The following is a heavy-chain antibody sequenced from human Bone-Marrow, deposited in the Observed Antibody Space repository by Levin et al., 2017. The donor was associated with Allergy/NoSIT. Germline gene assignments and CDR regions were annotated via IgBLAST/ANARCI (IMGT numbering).Heavy chain of an antibody. Sequence: HPGGSLRLSCVASGFIFSTYWMSWVRQAPGKGLEWVANIKEDGSDKYYVDSVKGRVTVSRDNAKNSLYLQMNSLRAEDTAVYYCARGYDYGDYAEAEDFYYGLDVWGQGTTVTVS. CDR1: GFIFSTYW. V-gene: IGHV3-7*01. D-gene: IGHD4-17*01. CDR3: ARGYDYGDYAEAEDFYYGLDV. J-gene: IGHJ6*02. CDR2: IKEDGSDK.